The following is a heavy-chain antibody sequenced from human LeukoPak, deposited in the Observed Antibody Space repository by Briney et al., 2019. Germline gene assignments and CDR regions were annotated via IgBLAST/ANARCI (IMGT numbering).Heavy chain of an antibody. D-gene: IGHD3-22*01. CDR1: GFTFSSYG. Sequence: GGSLRLSCAASGFTFSSYGMHWVRQAPGKGLEWVVVIWYDGSNKYYADSVKGRFTISRDNSKNTLYLQMNSLRAEDTTVYYCAREVGYYDSSGYFGYWGQGTLVTVSS. CDR3: AREVGYYDSSGYFGY. J-gene: IGHJ4*02. CDR2: IWYDGSNK. V-gene: IGHV3-33*01.